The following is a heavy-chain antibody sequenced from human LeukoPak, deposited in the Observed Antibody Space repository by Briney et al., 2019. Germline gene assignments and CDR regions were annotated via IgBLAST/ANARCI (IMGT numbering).Heavy chain of an antibody. V-gene: IGHV4-59*01. CDR2: IYYSGST. Sequence: SETLSLTCTVSGGSISSYYWSWIRQPPGKGLEWIGYIYYSGSTNYNPSLKSRVTISVDTSKNQFSLKLSSVTAADTAVYYCARVLRTVTRYLDYWGQGTLVTVSS. CDR1: GGSISSYY. CDR3: ARVLRTVTRYLDY. J-gene: IGHJ4*02. D-gene: IGHD4-17*01.